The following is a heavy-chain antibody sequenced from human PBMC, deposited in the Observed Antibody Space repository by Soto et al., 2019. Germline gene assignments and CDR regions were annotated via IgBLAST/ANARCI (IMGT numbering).Heavy chain of an antibody. J-gene: IGHJ3*01. CDR2: LSYEGSIK. CDR1: GFTFNNYG. D-gene: IGHD2-8*01. CDR3: AKEEWTGVPKDGVKL. Sequence: QVQLVESGGGVVQPGRSLRLSCAASGFTFNNYGMHWVRQAPGKGLEWAAGLSYEGSIKYYADSVTCRFTIHRDNSKNPPQLQMNRLTAQYMAVYYCAKEEWTGVPKDGVKLWGPGTLVTVSS. V-gene: IGHV3-30*18.